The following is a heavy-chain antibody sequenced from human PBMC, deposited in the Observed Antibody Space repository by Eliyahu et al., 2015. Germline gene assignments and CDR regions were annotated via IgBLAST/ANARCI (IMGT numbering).Heavy chain of an antibody. Sequence: QVQLVESXGGVVQPGRSLRLSCXASGFXFXXYGMHWVRQAPGKGXEWVAVIWYDGSXKDYADSVEGRFTISRDNSRNILYLQMNNLRVEDTAVYYCASEYRHLRWLENYYYGMDIWGQGTTVTVSS. V-gene: IGHV3-33*01. CDR2: IWYDGSXK. J-gene: IGHJ6*02. CDR3: ASEYRHLRWLENYYYGMDI. D-gene: IGHD4-23*01. CDR1: GFXFXXYG.